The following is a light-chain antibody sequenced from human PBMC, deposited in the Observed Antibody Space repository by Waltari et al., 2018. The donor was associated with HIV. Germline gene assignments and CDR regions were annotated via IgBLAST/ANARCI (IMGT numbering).Light chain of an antibody. Sequence: QSALSQPPSSSWPPGPSVTISCTGTSSDISGYMYVSGHQQNPGKAPKLIMTEVTKRPSGAPERFSGSKSGNSASLTVSGLQAEAEAHYYSSSYAPASNSYVLFGAGPALSVL. J-gene: IGLJ2*01. V-gene: IGLV2-8*01. CDR3: SSYAPASNSYVL. CDR1: SSDISGYMY. CDR2: EVT.